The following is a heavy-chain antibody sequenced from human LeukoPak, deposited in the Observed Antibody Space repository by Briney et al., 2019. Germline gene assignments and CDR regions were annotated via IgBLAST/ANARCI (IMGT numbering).Heavy chain of an antibody. CDR3: ASLFNHIVGGPSY. CDR1: GYTLTELS. CDR2: FDPEAGET. V-gene: IGHV1-24*01. J-gene: IGHJ4*02. D-gene: IGHD1-26*01. Sequence: ASVKVSCKVSGYTLTELSIHWVRQAPGKGLEWMGGFDPEAGETIYAQKLQGRVSMTEDTSTDTAYMELSSLRSDDTAVYYCASLFNHIVGGPSYWGQGTLVTVSS.